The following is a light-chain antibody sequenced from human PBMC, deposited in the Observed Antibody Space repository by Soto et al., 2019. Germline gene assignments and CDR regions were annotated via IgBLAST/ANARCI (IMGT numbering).Light chain of an antibody. CDR3: CSYTDIALDVV. CDR2: DVT. V-gene: IGLV2-14*01. J-gene: IGLJ2*01. CDR1: SSDIGDYDY. Sequence: QSVLTQPASVSGSPGQSITISCTGTSSDIGDYDYVSWYQHLPGKAPKLLIFDVTHRPSGVPDRFSGSKSGNTASLTISGVRPEDEVDYYCCSYTDIALDVVSGGGSQVPVL.